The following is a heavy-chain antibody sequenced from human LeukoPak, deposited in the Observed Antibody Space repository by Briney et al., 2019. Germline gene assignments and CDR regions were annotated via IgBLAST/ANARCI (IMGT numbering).Heavy chain of an antibody. CDR3: AGLVIRTYYYYGMDV. V-gene: IGHV3-21*01. CDR1: GFTFSSYS. CDR2: ISSSSYI. J-gene: IGHJ6*04. D-gene: IGHD3-9*01. Sequence: GGSLRLSRAASGFTFSSYSMNWVRQAPGKGLEWVSSISSSSYIYYADSVKGRFTISRDNAKNSLYLQMNSLRAEDMAVYYCAGLVIRTYYYYGMDVWGKGTTVTVSS.